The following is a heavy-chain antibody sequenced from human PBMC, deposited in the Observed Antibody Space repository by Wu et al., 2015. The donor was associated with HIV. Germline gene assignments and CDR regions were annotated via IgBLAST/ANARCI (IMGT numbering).Heavy chain of an antibody. V-gene: IGHV1-69*05. J-gene: IGHJ4*02. CDR1: GGTFISYA. CDR2: ISPISETP. Sequence: QVHLVQSGPEVKKSGSSVKVSCRASGGTFISYAFSWVRQAPGHGFQWMGGISPISETPDYAQNFQDRVTITTDKSTSTVYMEFSSLRSEDTAMYYCAGRRPEWRHFDRWGQGTLVTVSS. CDR3: AGRRPEWRHFDR. D-gene: IGHD1-26*01.